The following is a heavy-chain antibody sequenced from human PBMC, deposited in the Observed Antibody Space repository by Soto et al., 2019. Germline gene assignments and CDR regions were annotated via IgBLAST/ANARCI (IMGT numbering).Heavy chain of an antibody. CDR2: IIPIFGTA. V-gene: IGHV1-69*13. J-gene: IGHJ4*02. CDR1: GGTFSSYA. CDR3: ARGGRMDDYVWGSYQYRGVYFDS. Sequence: SVKVSCKASGGTFSSYAISWVRQAPGQGLEWMGGIIPIFGTANYAQKFQGRVTITADESTSTAYMELISLRSEDTAVYYCARGGRMDDYVWGSYQYRGVYFDSWGQGTLVPVSS. D-gene: IGHD3-16*02.